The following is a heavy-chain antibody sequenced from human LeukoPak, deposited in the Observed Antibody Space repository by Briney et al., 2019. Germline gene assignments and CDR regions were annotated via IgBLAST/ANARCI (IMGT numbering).Heavy chain of an antibody. J-gene: IGHJ4*02. CDR2: IYYSGST. D-gene: IGHD6-13*01. CDR3: ASLLLAAAGPDPSDY. CDR1: GGSISSYY. V-gene: IGHV4-59*08. Sequence: KASETLSLTCTASGGSISSYYWSWIRQPPGKGLEWIGYIYYSGSTNYNPSLKSRVTISVDTSKNQFSLKLSSVTAADTAVYYCASLLLAAAGPDPSDYWGQGTLVTVSS.